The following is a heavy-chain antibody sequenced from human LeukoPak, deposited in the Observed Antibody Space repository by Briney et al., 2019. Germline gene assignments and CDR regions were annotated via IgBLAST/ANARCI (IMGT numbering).Heavy chain of an antibody. Sequence: GGSLRLSCAASGFTFSSYAMHWVRQAPGKGLEWVAVISYDGSNKYYADSVKGRFTISRDNSKNTLYLQMNSLRSDDTAVYYCAREASGSYYRYYYMDVWGKGTTVTVSS. CDR3: AREASGSYYRYYYMDV. CDR1: GFTFSSYA. D-gene: IGHD1-26*01. V-gene: IGHV3-30*04. J-gene: IGHJ6*03. CDR2: ISYDGSNK.